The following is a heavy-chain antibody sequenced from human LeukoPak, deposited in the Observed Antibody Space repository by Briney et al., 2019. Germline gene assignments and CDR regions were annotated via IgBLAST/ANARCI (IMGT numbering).Heavy chain of an antibody. Sequence: PGGSLRLSCAASGFTFSNYWMSWVRQAPRKGLEWVAIINEDGSTKYYVDSLKGRFVISRDNAKNSLYLQMSGPRADDTAVYYCARDYWRSIEYWGQGALVTVSS. CDR2: INEDGSTK. J-gene: IGHJ4*02. D-gene: IGHD2-2*01. CDR1: GFTFSNYW. V-gene: IGHV3-7*03. CDR3: ARDYWRSIEY.